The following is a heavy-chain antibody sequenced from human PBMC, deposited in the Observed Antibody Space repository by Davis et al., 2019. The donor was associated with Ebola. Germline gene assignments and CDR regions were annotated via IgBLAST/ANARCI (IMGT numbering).Heavy chain of an antibody. J-gene: IGHJ4*02. CDR1: GFTFSSYG. Sequence: GESLKISCAASGFTFSSYGMHWVRQAPGKGLEWVAVISYDGSNKYYADSVKGRFTISRDNSKNTLYLQMNSLRAEDTAVYYCARSYSSSLQYRYYFDYWGQGTLVTVSS. CDR3: ARSYSSSLQYRYYFDY. CDR2: ISYDGSNK. V-gene: IGHV3-33*05. D-gene: IGHD6-6*01.